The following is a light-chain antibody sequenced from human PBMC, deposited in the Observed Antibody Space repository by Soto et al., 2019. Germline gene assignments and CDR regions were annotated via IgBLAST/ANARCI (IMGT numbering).Light chain of an antibody. CDR1: QSVATNY. Sequence: EIVLTQSPGTLSVSPGERATLSCRASQSVATNYLAWYQKTPGQAPRLIIYGASSRATDVPDRFSGSGSGTDFTLTISRLEPEDFAVYYCQQYGTSTVTFGQGTKVEIK. J-gene: IGKJ1*01. V-gene: IGKV3-20*01. CDR2: GAS. CDR3: QQYGTSTVT.